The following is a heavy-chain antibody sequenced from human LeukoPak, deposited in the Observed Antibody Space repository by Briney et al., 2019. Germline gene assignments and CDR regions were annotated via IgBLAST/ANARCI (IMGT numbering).Heavy chain of an antibody. J-gene: IGHJ3*02. CDR1: GFTFSSYA. Sequence: GGSLRLSCAASGFTFSSYAMSWVRQAPGKGLEWVSAISGSGGSTYYADSVKGRFTISRDNSKNTLYLQMNSLRAEDTAVYYCAKDMSNIVVVPVDAFDIWGQGTMVTVSS. CDR2: ISGSGGST. V-gene: IGHV3-23*01. D-gene: IGHD2-2*01. CDR3: AKDMSNIVVVPVDAFDI.